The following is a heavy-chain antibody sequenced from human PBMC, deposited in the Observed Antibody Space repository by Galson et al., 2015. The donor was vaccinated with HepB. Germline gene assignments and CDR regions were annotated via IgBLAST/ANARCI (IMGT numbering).Heavy chain of an antibody. V-gene: IGHV7-4-1*02. CDR2: INTNTGNP. J-gene: IGHJ5*02. D-gene: IGHD3-3*01. CDR3: ARGGDFWSDYRDNWFDP. CDR1: GYTFTNYL. Sequence: SVKVSCKASGYTFTNYLVNWVRQAPGQGLEWMGWINTNTGNPTYAQGFTGRFVFSLDTSVSTAYLQISSLKAEDSDVYYCARGGDFWSDYRDNWFDPWGQGTLVTVSS.